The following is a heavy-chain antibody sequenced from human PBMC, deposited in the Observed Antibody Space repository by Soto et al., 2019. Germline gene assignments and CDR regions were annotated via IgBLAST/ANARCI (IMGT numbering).Heavy chain of an antibody. CDR2: ISWDGGST. J-gene: IGHJ6*02. V-gene: IGHV3-43*01. Sequence: XGSLRLSCAASGFTFDDYTMHWVRQAPGKGLEWVSLISWDGGSTYYADSVKGRFTISRDNSKNSLYLQMNSLRTEDTALYYXXXXXXXXYSXYXYGMDVWGQGTTVTVSS. D-gene: IGHD2-15*01. CDR3: XXXXXXXYSXYXYGMDV. CDR1: GFTFDDYT.